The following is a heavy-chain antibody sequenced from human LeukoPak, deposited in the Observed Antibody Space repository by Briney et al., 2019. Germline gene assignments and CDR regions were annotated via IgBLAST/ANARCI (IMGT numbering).Heavy chain of an antibody. CDR1: GYTFTGYY. CDR2: INPNSGGT. V-gene: IGHV1-2*02. CDR3: ATEAQFRTANY. D-gene: IGHD2-2*01. J-gene: IGHJ4*02. Sequence: GASVKVSCKASGYTFTGYYMHWVRQAPGQGLEWMGWINPNSGGTIYAQKFQGRVTMTRDTSITTAYMELSRLRSDDTAVYYCATEAQFRTANYWGQGTLVTVSS.